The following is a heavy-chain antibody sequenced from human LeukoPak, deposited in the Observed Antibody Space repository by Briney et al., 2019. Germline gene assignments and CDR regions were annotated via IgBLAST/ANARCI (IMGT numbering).Heavy chain of an antibody. J-gene: IGHJ4*02. CDR2: IDNDGSGT. CDR3: ARGVEAAGTDY. V-gene: IGHV3-74*01. Sequence: PGGSLRLSCAVSGFSFSGYWMHWVRQAPGKGPVWVSYIDNDGSGTGYADSVKGRFTVSRDNAKNTLYLQMTSLKVEDTAMYYCARGVEAAGTDYWGQGTLVTVSS. CDR1: GFSFSGYW. D-gene: IGHD6-13*01.